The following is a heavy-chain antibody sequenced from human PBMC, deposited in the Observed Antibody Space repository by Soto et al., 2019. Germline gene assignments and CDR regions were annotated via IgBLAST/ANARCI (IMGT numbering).Heavy chain of an antibody. Sequence: PXGSLKRSCLPSAFSLSDYAMSWDRQAPGKGLDWVSVISESGGSTHYADSVRGRFTVSRDNSKKSLSLRMNSLRDEDTAVYFCAKRSPYSSGWYSPIFDYSGRGARFTVSS. J-gene: IGHJ4*02. D-gene: IGHD6-13*01. CDR3: AKRSPYSSGWYSPIFDY. V-gene: IGHV3-23*01. CDR2: ISESGGST. CDR1: AFSLSDYA.